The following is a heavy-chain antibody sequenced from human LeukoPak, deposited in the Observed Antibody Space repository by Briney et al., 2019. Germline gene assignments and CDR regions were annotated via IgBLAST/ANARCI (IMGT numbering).Heavy chain of an antibody. CDR3: AVGDTPYYFDY. CDR1: GGSISSGGYY. Sequence: SETLSLTCTVSGGSISSGGYYWSWIRQHPGKGLEWIGHIYYSGSTYYNPSLKSRVTISVDTSKNQFSLKLSSVTAADTAVYYCAVGDTPYYFDYWGQGTLVTVSS. CDR2: IYYSGST. V-gene: IGHV4-31*03. J-gene: IGHJ4*02. D-gene: IGHD3-16*01.